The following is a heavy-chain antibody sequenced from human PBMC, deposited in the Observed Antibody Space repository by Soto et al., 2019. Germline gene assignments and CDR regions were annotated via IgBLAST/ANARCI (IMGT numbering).Heavy chain of an antibody. D-gene: IGHD1-20*01. J-gene: IGHJ6*03. Sequence: GGSLGLSCAASGFTFSSYAMSWVRQAPGKGLEWVSAISGSGGSTYYADSVKGRFTISRDNSKNTLYLQMNSLRAEDTAVYYCAKTITGTTWNYYMDVWGKGTTVTVSS. CDR3: AKTITGTTWNYYMDV. CDR1: GFTFSSYA. V-gene: IGHV3-23*01. CDR2: ISGSGGST.